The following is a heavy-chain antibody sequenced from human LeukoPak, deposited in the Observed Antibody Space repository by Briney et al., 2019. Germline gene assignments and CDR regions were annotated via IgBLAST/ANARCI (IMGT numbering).Heavy chain of an antibody. CDR1: GFTFGDYY. J-gene: IGHJ5*02. CDR3: ASLVWGSGGWFDP. Sequence: GGSLRLSCAASGFTFGDYYMNWIRQAPGKGLECISYISSGTSTIYYADSVKGRFTISRDNTKNSLYLQMNSLRAEDTAVYYCASLVWGSGGWFDPWGQGTLVTVSS. V-gene: IGHV3-11*01. D-gene: IGHD3-16*01. CDR2: ISSGTSTI.